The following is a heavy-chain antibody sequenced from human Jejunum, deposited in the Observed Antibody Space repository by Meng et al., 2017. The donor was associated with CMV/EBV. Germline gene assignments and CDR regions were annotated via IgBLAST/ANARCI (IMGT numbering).Heavy chain of an antibody. CDR3: ATADEYAIKY. CDR1: GGSFSAYT. V-gene: IGHV4-34*01. J-gene: IGHJ4*02. D-gene: IGHD5-12*01. CDR2: IDHLRRT. Sequence: VQPQVWGAGLWNPSETLSLTCTLSGGSFSAYTWIWIRQAPWKGLEWIAEIDHLRRTNFYPSLKSRVSISRDTSRDQFSLSLNSVTAADTAVYYCATADEYAIKYWGQGTLVTVSS.